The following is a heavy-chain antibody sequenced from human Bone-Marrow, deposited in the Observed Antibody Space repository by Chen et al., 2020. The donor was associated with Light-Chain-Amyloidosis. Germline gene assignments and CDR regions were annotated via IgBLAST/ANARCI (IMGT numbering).Heavy chain of an antibody. J-gene: IGHJ4*02. V-gene: IGHV5-51*01. CDR2: IYPDDSDA. Sequence: EVQLEQSGPEVKKPGESLKISCKGAGYTVPNYWIGWVRQMPGKGLEWMGVIYPDDSDARYSPSFEGQVTIXXDKSXXXXXXXWRSLKASDTAMYYCARRRDGYNFDYWGQGTLVTVSS. CDR3: ARRRDGYNFDY. CDR1: GYTVPNYW. D-gene: IGHD5-12*01.